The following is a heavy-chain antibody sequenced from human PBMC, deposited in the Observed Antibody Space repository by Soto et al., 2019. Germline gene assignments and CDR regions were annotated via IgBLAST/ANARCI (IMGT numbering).Heavy chain of an antibody. CDR3: ARDWVYCSSTSCSEFDP. D-gene: IGHD2-2*01. V-gene: IGHV1-24*01. CDR2: FDPEDGET. Sequence: WASVKVSCKVSGYTLTELSMHWVRQAPGKGLEWMGGFDPEDGETIYAQKLQGRVTMTTDTSTSTAYMELRSLRSDDTAVYYCARDWVYCSSTSCSEFDPWGQGTLVTVSS. J-gene: IGHJ5*02. CDR1: GYTLTELS.